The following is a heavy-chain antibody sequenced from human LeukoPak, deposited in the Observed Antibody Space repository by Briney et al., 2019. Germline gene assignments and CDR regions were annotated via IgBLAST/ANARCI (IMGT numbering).Heavy chain of an antibody. CDR1: GGSLSSSY. Sequence: SETLSLTCSVSGGSLSSSYWSWIPQPAGKGLEGIGRLFISGTTNYNPSLTSRVTMSVDTSKNQFSLRLSCVTAADTAVYYCARGDYDLMRGYYWGQGTLVTVSS. V-gene: IGHV4-4*07. D-gene: IGHD3-22*01. J-gene: IGHJ4*02. CDR2: LFISGTT. CDR3: ARGDYDLMRGYY.